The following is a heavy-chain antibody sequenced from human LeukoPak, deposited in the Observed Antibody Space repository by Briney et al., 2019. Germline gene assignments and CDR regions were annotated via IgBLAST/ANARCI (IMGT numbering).Heavy chain of an antibody. V-gene: IGHV3-23*01. CDR1: GLIFSSYD. J-gene: IGHJ4*02. CDR2: ISISGGST. Sequence: GGSLRLSCAASGLIFSSYDKSCAREARGEGREWVSNISISGGSTYYADAVKGRFTITRDNSKNTLYLQMNSLRAEDTAVYYCAKDPASNYCASGSYCPYWGQGTLVTVSS. D-gene: IGHD3-10*01. CDR3: AKDPASNYCASGSYCPY.